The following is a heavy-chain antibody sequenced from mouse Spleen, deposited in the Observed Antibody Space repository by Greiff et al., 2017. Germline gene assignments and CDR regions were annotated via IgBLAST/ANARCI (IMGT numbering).Heavy chain of an antibody. D-gene: IGHD1-1*01. CDR3: ARPSYYYGSSRYWYFDV. J-gene: IGHJ1*01. Sequence: EVKLVESGGGLVKLGGSLKLSCAASGFTFSSYAMSWVRQTPEKRLEWVATISSGGGNTYYPDSVKGRFTISRDNAKNTLYLQMSSLKSEDTAMYYCARPSYYYGSSRYWYFDVWGAGTTVTVSS. CDR1: GFTFSSYA. CDR2: ISSGGGNT. V-gene: IGHV5-9*04.